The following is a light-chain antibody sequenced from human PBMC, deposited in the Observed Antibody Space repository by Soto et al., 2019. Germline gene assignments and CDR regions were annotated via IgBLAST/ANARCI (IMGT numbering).Light chain of an antibody. J-gene: IGKJ2*01. V-gene: IGKV1-5*01. Sequence: DIQMTQSPSTLSASVGDRVTITCRASQSISSWLAWYQQKPGKAHKLLVYGASTLQSGVPSRFGGSGSGTEFTLTISSLQPDDFATYYCQQYDTYSPFTFGQGTKLDIK. CDR1: QSISSW. CDR3: QQYDTYSPFT. CDR2: GAS.